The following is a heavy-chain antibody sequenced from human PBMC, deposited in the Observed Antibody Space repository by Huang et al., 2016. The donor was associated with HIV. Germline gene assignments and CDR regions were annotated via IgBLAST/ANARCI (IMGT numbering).Heavy chain of an antibody. CDR1: GYRFTDYY. J-gene: IGHJ5*02. CDR3: ARAVVRGLIIRFDP. CDR2: VNPKSGST. D-gene: IGHD3-10*01. V-gene: IGHV1-2*02. Sequence: QVQLVQSGAEVKKPGASVKVSCRTSGYRFTDYYIPWVRQAPGKGLEWMGWVNPKSGSTNQAQRVQGRLHMTTDTSTSAVYMELANLRSDDTAVYYCARAVVRGLIIRFDPWGQGTLVTVSS.